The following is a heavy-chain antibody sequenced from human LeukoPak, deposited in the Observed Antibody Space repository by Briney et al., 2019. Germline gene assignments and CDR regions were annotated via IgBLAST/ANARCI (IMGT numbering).Heavy chain of an antibody. V-gene: IGHV1-8*01. D-gene: IGHD2/OR15-2a*01. CDR3: ARGVYRAEFYYYYYMDV. CDR1: GYTFTSYD. J-gene: IGHJ6*03. CDR2: MNPNTGDT. Sequence: ASVKVSCKASGYTFTSYDINWVRQAPGQGLEWMGWMNPNTGDTGYAQNFQGRVTITRNTSISTAYMELSSLRFEDTAVYYCARGVYRAEFYYYYYMDVWGKGTTVTVSS.